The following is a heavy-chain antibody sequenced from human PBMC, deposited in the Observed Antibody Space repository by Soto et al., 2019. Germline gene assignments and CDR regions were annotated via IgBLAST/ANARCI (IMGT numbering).Heavy chain of an antibody. CDR3: AKDQDIVVVVAATSGWDY. D-gene: IGHD2-15*01. V-gene: IGHV3-30*18. CDR1: GFTFSSYG. Sequence: QVQLVESGGGVVQPGRSLRLSCAASGFTFSSYGMHWVRQAPGKGLEWVAVISYDGSNKYYADSVKGRFTISRDNSKNTLYLQMNSLRAEDTAVYYCAKDQDIVVVVAATSGWDYWGQGTLVTVSS. CDR2: ISYDGSNK. J-gene: IGHJ4*02.